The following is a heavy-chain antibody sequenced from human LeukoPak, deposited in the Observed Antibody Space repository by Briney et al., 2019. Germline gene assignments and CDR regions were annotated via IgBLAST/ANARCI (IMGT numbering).Heavy chain of an antibody. CDR3: ARVSGAYSSSWYDWFDP. D-gene: IGHD6-13*01. V-gene: IGHV4-59*01. J-gene: IGHJ5*02. CDR1: GASISSYD. Sequence: SETLSLTCTVSGASISSYDWNWIRQPPGKGLEWIGYMYYSGSTSYNPSLKSRVTISVDTSKNQFSLKLSSVTAADTAVYYCARVSGAYSSSWYDWFDPWGQGTLVTVSS. CDR2: MYYSGST.